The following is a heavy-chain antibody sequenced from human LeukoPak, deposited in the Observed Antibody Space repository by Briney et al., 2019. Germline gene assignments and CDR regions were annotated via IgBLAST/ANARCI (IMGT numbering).Heavy chain of an antibody. V-gene: IGHV4-34*01. J-gene: IGHJ4*02. CDR3: ARADGSGSYSVFDY. CDR1: GGSFSDYW. CDR2: VNHSGRT. D-gene: IGHD3-10*01. Sequence: PSETLSLTCAVYGGSFSDYWWTWIRQSPGKGLEWIGEVNHSGRTNYNPSLKSRVTISVDTSKNQFSLKLSSVTAADTAVYYCARADGSGSYSVFDYWGQGTLVTVSS.